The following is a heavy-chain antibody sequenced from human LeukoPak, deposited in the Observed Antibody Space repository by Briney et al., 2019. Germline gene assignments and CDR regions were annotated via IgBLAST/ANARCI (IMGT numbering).Heavy chain of an antibody. CDR1: GFTFSSYA. V-gene: IGHV3-23*01. D-gene: IGHD3-9*01. J-gene: IGHJ4*02. CDR3: ARDPFYYDILTGYDY. CDR2: ISGSGGST. Sequence: PGGSLRLSCAASGFTFSSYAMSWVRQAPGKGLEWVSAISGSGGSTYYADSVKGRFTISRDNAKNTLYLQMNSLRAEDSAVYYCARDPFYYDILTGYDYWGQGTLVTVSS.